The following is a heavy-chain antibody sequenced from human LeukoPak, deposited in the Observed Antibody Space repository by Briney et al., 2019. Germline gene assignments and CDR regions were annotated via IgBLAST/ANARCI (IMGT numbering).Heavy chain of an antibody. CDR3: AKGLNYDILTGPPGVYGMDV. CDR2: ISYDGSNK. V-gene: IGHV3-30*18. D-gene: IGHD3-9*01. J-gene: IGHJ6*02. CDR1: GFTFSSYG. Sequence: GGSLRLSCAASGFTFSSYGMHWVRQAPGKGLEWVAVISYDGSNKYYADSVKGRFTISRDNSKNTLYLQMNSLRAEDTAVYYCAKGLNYDILTGPPGVYGMDVWGQGTTVTVSS.